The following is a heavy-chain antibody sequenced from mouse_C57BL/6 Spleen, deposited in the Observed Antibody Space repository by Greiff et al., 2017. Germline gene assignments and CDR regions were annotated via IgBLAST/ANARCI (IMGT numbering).Heavy chain of an antibody. CDR3: AREGDSSGPAWFAY. J-gene: IGHJ3*01. D-gene: IGHD3-2*02. CDR2: ISYDGSN. Sequence: DVKLQESGPGLVKPSQSLSLTCSVTGYSITSGYYWNWIRQFPGNKLEWMGYISYDGSNNYNPSLKNRISITRDTSKNQFFLKLNSVTTEDTATYYGAREGDSSGPAWFAYWGQGTLVTVSA. CDR1: GYSITSGYY. V-gene: IGHV3-6*01.